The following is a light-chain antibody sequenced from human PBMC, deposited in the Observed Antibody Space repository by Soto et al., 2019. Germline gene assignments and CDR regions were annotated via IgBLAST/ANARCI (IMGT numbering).Light chain of an antibody. J-gene: IGLJ1*01. CDR3: SSYTSSSTLLYV. CDR2: EVS. CDR1: SSDVGGYNY. V-gene: IGLV2-14*01. Sequence: QSALTQPASGSGSPGQSITISCTGTSSDVGGYNYVSWYQQHPGKAPKLMIYEVSNRPSGVSNRFSGSKSGNTASLTISGLQAEDEADYYCSSYTSSSTLLYVFGTGTKVTVL.